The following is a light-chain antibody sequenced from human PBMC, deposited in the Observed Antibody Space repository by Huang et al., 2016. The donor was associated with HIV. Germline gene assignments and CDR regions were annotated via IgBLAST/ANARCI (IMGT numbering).Light chain of an antibody. J-gene: IGKJ4*01. CDR1: QSVSSN. Sequence: EIVMTQSPATLSVSPGERATLSCRPSQSVSSNLAWYHQKPGQAPRLLNYGASTRATGIPDRFSDSGSGTEFTLTISSLQSEDFAVYYCQQYNNWLTVGGGTKVEIK. CDR3: QQYNNWLT. V-gene: IGKV3-15*01. CDR2: GAS.